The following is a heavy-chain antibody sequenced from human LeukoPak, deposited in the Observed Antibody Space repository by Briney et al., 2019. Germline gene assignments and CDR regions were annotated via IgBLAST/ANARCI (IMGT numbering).Heavy chain of an antibody. CDR2: IKNDGSTT. CDR3: AELGITMIGGV. Sequence: GGSLRLSCAASGFTFSSYWMHWVRQPPGKGLVWVSRIKNDGSTTTYADSVKGRFTISRDNAKNSLYLQMNSLRAEDTAVYYCAELGITMIGGVWGKGTTVTISS. V-gene: IGHV3-74*01. D-gene: IGHD3-10*02. J-gene: IGHJ6*04. CDR1: GFTFSSYW.